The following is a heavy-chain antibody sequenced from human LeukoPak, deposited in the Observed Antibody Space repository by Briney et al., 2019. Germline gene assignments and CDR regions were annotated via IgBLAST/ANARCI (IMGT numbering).Heavy chain of an antibody. CDR1: GDSINNYF. CDR3: ASLGGYYDSSNSSQLETFDI. V-gene: IGHV4-59*01. Sequence: SETLSLTCTVSGDSINNYFWSWIRQPPGKRLEWIGYIHNTGSSNYNPSPKSRVSFSVDTSENQLSLRLNSMTAADTAVYYCASLGGYYDSSNSSQLETFDIWGQGTMVTVSS. J-gene: IGHJ3*02. CDR2: IHNTGSS. D-gene: IGHD3-10*01.